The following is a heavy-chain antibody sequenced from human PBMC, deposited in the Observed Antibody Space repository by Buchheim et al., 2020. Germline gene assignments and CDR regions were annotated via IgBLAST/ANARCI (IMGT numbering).Heavy chain of an antibody. CDR1: GFTFSSYG. CDR2: ISYDGSNK. D-gene: IGHD3-10*01. V-gene: IGHV3-30*18. J-gene: IGHJ6*02. CDR3: AKDPYLWFGELLDYYGMDV. Sequence: QVQLVESGGGVVQPGRSLRLSCAASGFTFSSYGMHWVRQAPGKGLEWVAVISYDGSNKYYADSVKGRFTISRDNSKNTLYLQMNSLRAEDTAVYYCAKDPYLWFGELLDYYGMDVWGQGTT.